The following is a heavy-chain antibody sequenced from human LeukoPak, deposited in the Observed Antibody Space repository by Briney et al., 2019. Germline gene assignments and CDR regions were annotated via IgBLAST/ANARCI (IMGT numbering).Heavy chain of an antibody. CDR2: IYYSGST. D-gene: IGHD5-12*01. J-gene: IGHJ4*02. Sequence: PSETLSLTCTVSGGSISSYYWSWIRQPPGKGLEWIGYIYYSGSTNYNPSFKSRVTISVDTSKNQFSLKLSSVTAADTAVYYCARAGYSGYDYDYWGQGTLVTVSS. CDR3: ARAGYSGYDYDY. V-gene: IGHV4-59*01. CDR1: GGSISSYY.